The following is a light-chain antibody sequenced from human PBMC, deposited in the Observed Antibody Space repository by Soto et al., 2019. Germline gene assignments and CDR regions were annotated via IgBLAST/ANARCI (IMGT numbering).Light chain of an antibody. CDR1: QIISSY. V-gene: IGKV3-11*01. J-gene: IGKJ5*01. CDR3: QQRSNGPPIT. Sequence: ETVLTQSPATLSLSPGERATLSCRASQIISSYLAWYQQKPGQAPRLLIYDASNRATGIPARFSGSGSGTDFTLTISSLEPEDFAVYYCQQRSNGPPITFGQGTRLEIK. CDR2: DAS.